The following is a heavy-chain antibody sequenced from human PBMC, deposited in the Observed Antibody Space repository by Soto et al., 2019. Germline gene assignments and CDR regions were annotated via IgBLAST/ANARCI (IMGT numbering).Heavy chain of an antibody. Sequence: EVQLVESGGDLVQPGRSLRLSCAASGFTFDDYAMHWVRQAPGKGLEWVSGISWNSGSIGYADSVKGRFTISRDNAKNSLYLQMKSLRAENTALYYGAKDDGLYYDILSYAFDIWGQGTMVTVSS. CDR1: GFTFDDYA. J-gene: IGHJ3*02. D-gene: IGHD3-9*01. CDR3: AKDDGLYYDILSYAFDI. V-gene: IGHV3-9*01. CDR2: ISWNSGSI.